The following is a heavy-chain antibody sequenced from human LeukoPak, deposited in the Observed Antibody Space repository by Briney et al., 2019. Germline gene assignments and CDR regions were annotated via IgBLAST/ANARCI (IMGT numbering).Heavy chain of an antibody. CDR1: GFTFSSYS. J-gene: IGHJ4*02. D-gene: IGHD2-15*01. Sequence: PGGSLRLSCAASGFTFSSYSMNWVRQAPGKGLEWVSYINSSNSTIYYAHSVKGRFTISRDNAKNSLYLQMNRLRPEDAAVYYCAKAPVTTCRGAFCYPFDYWGLGTLVTVSS. CDR3: AKAPVTTCRGAFCYPFDY. CDR2: INSSNSTI. V-gene: IGHV3-48*01.